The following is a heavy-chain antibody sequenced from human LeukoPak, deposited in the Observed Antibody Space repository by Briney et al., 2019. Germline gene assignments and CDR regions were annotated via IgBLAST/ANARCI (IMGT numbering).Heavy chain of an antibody. V-gene: IGHV3-30*02. CDR2: IRYDGSNK. D-gene: IGHD6-13*01. Sequence: GGSLRLSCAASGFTFSSYGMHWVRQAPGKGLEWVAFIRYDGSNKYDADSVKGRFTISRDNSKNTLYLQMNSLRAEDTAVYYCARVRSSSWYPPYFDYWGQGTLVTVSS. J-gene: IGHJ4*02. CDR1: GFTFSSYG. CDR3: ARVRSSSWYPPYFDY.